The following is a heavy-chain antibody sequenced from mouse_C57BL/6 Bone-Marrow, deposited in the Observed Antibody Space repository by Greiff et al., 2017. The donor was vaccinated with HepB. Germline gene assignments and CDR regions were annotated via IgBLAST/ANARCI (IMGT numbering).Heavy chain of an antibody. V-gene: IGHV1-85*01. Sequence: QVQLQHSGPELVKPGASVKLSCKASGYTFTSYDINWVKQRPGQGLEWIGWIYPRDGSTKYNEKFKGKATLTVDTSSSTAYMELHSLTSEDSAVYFCARSSYYGNYDAMDYWGQGTSVTVSS. J-gene: IGHJ4*01. CDR1: GYTFTSYD. CDR3: ARSSYYGNYDAMDY. D-gene: IGHD2-1*01. CDR2: IYPRDGST.